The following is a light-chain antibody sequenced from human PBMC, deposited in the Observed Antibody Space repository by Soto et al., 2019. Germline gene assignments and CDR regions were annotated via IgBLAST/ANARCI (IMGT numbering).Light chain of an antibody. J-gene: IGKJ1*01. CDR1: QSVSNNY. Sequence: EIVLTQSPGTLSLSPGERATLSCRASQSVSNNYLAWYQQKPGQAPRLLISGTSTRATGIPDRFSGSASGTDFTLTISRLEPEDFAVYYCQQYGTSPRTFGQGTKVDIK. CDR2: GTS. V-gene: IGKV3-20*01. CDR3: QQYGTSPRT.